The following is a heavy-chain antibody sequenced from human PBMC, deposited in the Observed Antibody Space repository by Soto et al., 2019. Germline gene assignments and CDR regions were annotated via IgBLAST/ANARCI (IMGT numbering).Heavy chain of an antibody. J-gene: IGHJ5*02. CDR1: GLTFSSYG. Sequence: PGGSLRLSCAASGLTFSSYGMSWVRQVPGKGLEWVSGITGSGANTYYADSVKGRFTISRDNSKNSLYLQMSSLRADDTAVYYCARKDYCYETSNAGRFDPWGHGTLVTVSS. CDR2: ITGSGANT. D-gene: IGHD3-22*01. V-gene: IGHV3-23*01. CDR3: ARKDYCYETSNAGRFDP.